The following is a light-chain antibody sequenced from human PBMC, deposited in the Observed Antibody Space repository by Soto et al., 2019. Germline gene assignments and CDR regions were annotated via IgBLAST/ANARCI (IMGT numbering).Light chain of an antibody. J-gene: IGLJ2*01. Sequence: QSALTQPASVSGSPGQSITISCTGTTTDVGKYNLVSWYQQHSGKAPKLMIYEVSKRPSGVSNRFSGSKSGNTASLTISGLQAEDEADYYCSSHAGRGTVVFGGGTKLTV. CDR3: SSHAGRGTVV. CDR2: EVS. V-gene: IGLV2-23*02. CDR1: TTDVGKYNL.